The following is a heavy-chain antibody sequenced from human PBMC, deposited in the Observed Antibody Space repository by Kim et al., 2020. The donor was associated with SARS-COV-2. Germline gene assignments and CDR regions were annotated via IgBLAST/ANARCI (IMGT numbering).Heavy chain of an antibody. Sequence: SETLSLTCAVYGGSFSGYYWSWIRQPPGKGLEWIGEINHSGSTNYNPSLKSRVTISVDTSKNQFSLKLSSVTAADTAVYYCARGAAGGQYYYYYYGMDVWGQGTTVTVSS. CDR1: GGSFSGYY. V-gene: IGHV4-34*01. CDR3: ARGAAGGQYYYYYYGMDV. D-gene: IGHD2-15*01. J-gene: IGHJ6*02. CDR2: INHSGST.